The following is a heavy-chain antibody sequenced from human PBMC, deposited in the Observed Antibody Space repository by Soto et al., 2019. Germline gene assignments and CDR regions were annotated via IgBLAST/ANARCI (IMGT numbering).Heavy chain of an antibody. CDR1: GFTFSNAW. D-gene: IGHD4-17*01. V-gene: IGHV3-15*01. CDR2: IKSKTDGGTT. CDR3: TKNREGLRYFDY. J-gene: IGHJ4*02. Sequence: GGSLRLSCAASGFTFSNAWMSWVRQAPGKGLEWVGRIKSKTDGGTTDYAAPVKGRFTISRDDSKNTLYLQMNSLKTEDTAVYYCTKNREGLRYFDYWGQGTLVTVSS.